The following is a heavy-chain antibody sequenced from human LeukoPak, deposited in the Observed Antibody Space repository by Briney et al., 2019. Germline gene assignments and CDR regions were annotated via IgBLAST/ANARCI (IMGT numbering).Heavy chain of an antibody. CDR2: ISYDGSNK. CDR1: GFTFSSYG. Sequence: GGSLRLSCAASGFTFSSYGMHWVRQAPGKGLEWVAVISYDGSNKYYADSVKGRFTISRDNSKNTLYLQTNSLRAEDTAVYYCAKDRDSSGWYEDYYYYGMDVWGKGTTVTVSS. D-gene: IGHD6-19*01. V-gene: IGHV3-30*18. J-gene: IGHJ6*04. CDR3: AKDRDSSGWYEDYYYYGMDV.